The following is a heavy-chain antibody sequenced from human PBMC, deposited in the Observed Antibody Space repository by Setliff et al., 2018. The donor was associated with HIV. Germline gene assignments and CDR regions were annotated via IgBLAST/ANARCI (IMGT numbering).Heavy chain of an antibody. D-gene: IGHD2-15*01. CDR1: DGSINSDSYY. V-gene: IGHV4-61*09. CDR3: ARRRCSVASCPDNSWNWLDP. CDR2: IYYGST. Sequence: SETLSLTCTVSDGSINSDSYYWTWIRQPAGQGLEWIGHIYYGSTHYNPSFEGRVTISVDTSKNQFSLKLRSVTAADTAMYYCARRRCSVASCPDNSWNWLDPWGQGILVTVSS. J-gene: IGHJ5*02.